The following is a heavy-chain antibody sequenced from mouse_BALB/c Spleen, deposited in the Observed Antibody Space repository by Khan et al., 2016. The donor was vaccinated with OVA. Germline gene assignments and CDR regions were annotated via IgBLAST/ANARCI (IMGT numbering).Heavy chain of an antibody. V-gene: IGHV2-4-1*01. CDR3: ARNSYMYDFTY. D-gene: IGHD2-14*01. Sequence: QVQLKQSGPGLVQPSQSLSITCTVSGFSLTTYGVHWVRQSPGKGLEWLGVIWSGGNTDYNAPFISRLNISKDNSKSQVFFKMNSLQPDDTAIYYGARNSYMYDFTYWGQGTLVTVSA. CDR1: GFSLTTYG. J-gene: IGHJ3*01. CDR2: IWSGGNT.